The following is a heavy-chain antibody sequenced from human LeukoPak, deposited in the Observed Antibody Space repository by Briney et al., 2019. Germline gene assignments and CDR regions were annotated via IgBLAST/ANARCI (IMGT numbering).Heavy chain of an antibody. CDR1: GGSISDYY. CDR3: ARRNCSSTSCYLDY. Sequence: SETLSLTGAVYGGSISDYYWSWIRHPPGKGLEWTGEINHSGSTNYNPSLKSRVTISVDTSKNQFSLKLNSVTAEDTAVYYCARRNCSSTSCYLDYWGQGTLVTVSS. J-gene: IGHJ4*02. D-gene: IGHD2-2*01. V-gene: IGHV4-34*01. CDR2: INHSGST.